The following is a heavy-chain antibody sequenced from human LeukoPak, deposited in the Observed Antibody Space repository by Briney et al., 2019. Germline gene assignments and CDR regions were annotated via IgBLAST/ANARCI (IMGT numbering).Heavy chain of an antibody. CDR3: AKAGSSSWDPLDY. D-gene: IGHD6-13*01. V-gene: IGHV3-23*01. CDR2: ISGDGRST. J-gene: IGHJ4*02. Sequence: PGGSLRLSCAASGFTFSSFAMNWVRQAPGKGLEWVSAISGDGRSTYYADSVKGRFTISRDNSQNTRSLQLNSLRVEDTAVYYCAKAGSSSWDPLDYWGQGTLGTVSS. CDR1: GFTFSSFA.